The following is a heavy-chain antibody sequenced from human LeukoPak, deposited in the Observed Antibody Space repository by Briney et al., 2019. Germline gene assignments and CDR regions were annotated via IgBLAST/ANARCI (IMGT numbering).Heavy chain of an antibody. CDR2: IYSGGST. D-gene: IGHD3-22*01. CDR1: EFSVGSNY. CDR3: ARTYDSSGYPFDY. J-gene: IGHJ4*02. V-gene: IGHV3-53*01. Sequence: QPGGSLRLSCAASEFSVGSNYMTWVRQAPGKGLEWVSVIYSGGSTYYADSVKGRFTISRDNSKNTLYLQMNSLRAEDTAVYYCARTYDSSGYPFDYWGQGTLVTVSS.